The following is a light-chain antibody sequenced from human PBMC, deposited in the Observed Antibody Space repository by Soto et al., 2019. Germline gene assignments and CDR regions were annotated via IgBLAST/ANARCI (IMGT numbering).Light chain of an antibody. CDR2: AAS. CDR1: QAIVTY. J-gene: IGKJ5*01. Sequence: DIQMTQSPSSVSASVGDSVNITCRASQAIVTYLNWYQQRPGTAPHLLIYAASIFRSGVPSRFTGSGSGTDFTLTITGLQPEDFAAYYCQQGYRSALTFGQGTRLEIK. CDR3: QQGYRSALT. V-gene: IGKV1-39*01.